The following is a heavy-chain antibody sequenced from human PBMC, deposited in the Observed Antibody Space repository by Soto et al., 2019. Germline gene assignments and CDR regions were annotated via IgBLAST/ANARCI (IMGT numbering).Heavy chain of an antibody. D-gene: IGHD2-2*01. CDR1: GVSFSNYA. J-gene: IGHJ6*03. Sequence: PGGSLRLSCAATGVSFSNYAMTWVRQAPGKGLEWVSGISGSGGTTFYAGSVKGRFAISRDNSKNTLYLQLNTLRAEDTALYYCALRYCSRTTCPPLNSYFYMDVWGKGTTVTVSS. CDR3: ALRYCSRTTCPPLNSYFYMDV. CDR2: ISGSGGTT. V-gene: IGHV3-23*01.